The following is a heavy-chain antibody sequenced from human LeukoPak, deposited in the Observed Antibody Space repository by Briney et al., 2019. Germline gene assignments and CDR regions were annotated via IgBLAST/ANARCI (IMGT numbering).Heavy chain of an antibody. D-gene: IGHD3-10*01. Sequence: KPSETLSLTCAVYGGSFSGYYWSWIRQPPGKGLEWIGEINHSGSTNYNPSLKSRVTISVDTSKNQFSLKLSSVTAADTAVYYCARGYYYGSGSYYKLYYFDYWGQGTLVTVSS. V-gene: IGHV4-34*01. J-gene: IGHJ4*02. CDR1: GGSFSGYY. CDR2: INHSGST. CDR3: ARGYYYGSGSYYKLYYFDY.